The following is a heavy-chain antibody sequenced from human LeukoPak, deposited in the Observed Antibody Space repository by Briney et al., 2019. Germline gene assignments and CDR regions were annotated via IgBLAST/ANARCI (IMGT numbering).Heavy chain of an antibody. J-gene: IGHJ5*02. D-gene: IGHD6-19*01. CDR1: GGSISSYS. V-gene: IGHV4-59*08. Sequence: PSETLSLTCTVSGGSISSYSWSWIWQPPGKGLEWIGCIYYSGSTKNNPSLESRVTISVDTSKNQLSLKLTSVTAADTAVYYCARQGVGSGWSTGHESWGQGTLVTVSS. CDR3: ARQGVGSGWSTGHES. CDR2: IYYSGST.